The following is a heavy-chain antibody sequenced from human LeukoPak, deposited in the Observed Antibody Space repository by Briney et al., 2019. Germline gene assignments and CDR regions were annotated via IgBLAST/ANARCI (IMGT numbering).Heavy chain of an antibody. Sequence: GESLKISCKASGFSFTSNWIGWVRQMPGKGLEWRGIIYPADSYTRYSPSFQGQVTISADTSINTAYLQWTSLKASDTAMYYCERDLDSRFDSWGQGTLVTVSS. CDR1: GFSFTSNW. V-gene: IGHV5-51*01. J-gene: IGHJ4*02. CDR3: ERDLDSRFDS. D-gene: IGHD3-22*01. CDR2: IYPADSYT.